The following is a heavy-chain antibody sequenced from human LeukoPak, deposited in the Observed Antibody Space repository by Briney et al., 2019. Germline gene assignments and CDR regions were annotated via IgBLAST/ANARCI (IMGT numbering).Heavy chain of an antibody. J-gene: IGHJ4*02. Sequence: PGGSLRLSCAASGLTFSSYSMTWVRQAPGKGLEWVSSISRSSSYIYYADSVKGRFTISRDNAQNSLYLQMSSLRAEATAANYCARGAAALGYFDYWGQGTLVTVSS. CDR1: GLTFSSYS. D-gene: IGHD6-25*01. CDR2: ISRSSSYI. V-gene: IGHV3-21*01. CDR3: ARGAAALGYFDY.